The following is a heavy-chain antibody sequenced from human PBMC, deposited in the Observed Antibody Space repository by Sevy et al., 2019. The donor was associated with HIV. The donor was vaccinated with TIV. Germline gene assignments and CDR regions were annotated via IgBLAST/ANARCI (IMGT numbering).Heavy chain of an antibody. CDR3: ARDRDYIWGSYPKGYYYYGMDV. V-gene: IGHV3-21*01. CDR2: ISSSSCYI. D-gene: IGHD3-16*02. Sequence: GGSLRLSCAASGFTFSSYSMNWVRQAPGKGLEWVSSISSSSCYIYYADSVKGRFTISRDNAKNSLYLQMNSLRAEDTAVYYCARDRDYIWGSYPKGYYYYGMDVWGQGTTVTVSS. J-gene: IGHJ6*02. CDR1: GFTFSSYS.